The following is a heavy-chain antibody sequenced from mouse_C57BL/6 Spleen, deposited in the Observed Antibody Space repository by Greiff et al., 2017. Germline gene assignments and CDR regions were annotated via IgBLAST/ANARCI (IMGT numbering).Heavy chain of an antibody. J-gene: IGHJ3*01. D-gene: IGHD2-4*01. Sequence: QVQLQQSGPGLVAPSQSLSIPCTVSGFSLTSYGVHWVRQPPGKGLEWLVVIWSDGSTNYNSALKSRLSISKEHSKSHVFLTMNRLQTDDTAIDYFARYGDDYDGGCSYWGQGTLVTVSA. CDR1: GFSLTSYG. CDR3: ARYGDDYDGGCSY. CDR2: IWSDGST. V-gene: IGHV2-6*03.